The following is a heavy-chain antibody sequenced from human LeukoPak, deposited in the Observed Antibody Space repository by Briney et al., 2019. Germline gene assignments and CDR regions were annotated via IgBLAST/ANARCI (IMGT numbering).Heavy chain of an antibody. V-gene: IGHV3-74*01. D-gene: IGHD1-26*01. Sequence: PGGSLRLSCAASGFTFSSYWMHWVRQAPGKGLVWVSRINSDGSSTSYADSVKGRFTISRDNAKNTLYLQMNSLRAEDTAVYYCARVEVGATPTSPGDYWGQGTLVTVSS. J-gene: IGHJ4*02. CDR1: GFTFSSYW. CDR3: ARVEVGATPTSPGDY. CDR2: INSDGSST.